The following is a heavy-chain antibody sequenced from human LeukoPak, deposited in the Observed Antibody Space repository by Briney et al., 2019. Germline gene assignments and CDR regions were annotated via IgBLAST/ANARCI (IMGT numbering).Heavy chain of an antibody. CDR1: GFTFSSSE. J-gene: IGHJ4*02. Sequence: GGSLRLSCAVSGFTFSSSEMNWVRQAPGKGLEWVSYISSSGSTIYYADSVKGRFTISRDNAKNSLYLQMNSLRAEDTAIYYCAKGISNWGNFEYWGQGTLVTVSS. V-gene: IGHV3-48*03. CDR3: AKGISNWGNFEY. D-gene: IGHD7-27*01. CDR2: ISSSGSTI.